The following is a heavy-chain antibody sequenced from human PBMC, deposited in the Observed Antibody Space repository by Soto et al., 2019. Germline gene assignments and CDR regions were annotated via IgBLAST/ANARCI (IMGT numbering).Heavy chain of an antibody. V-gene: IGHV3-13*01. Sequence: EVQLVESGGGLVQPGGSLRLSCVASKFTFSNYDMHWVRQTTEKRLEWVSAIDIAGDTYYLDSVKGRFTISRENAKNSLFLQMNSLTAGDTAVSFCARGVCSGGRCYGAFDYWGQGALVTVSS. CDR2: IDIAGDT. CDR3: ARGVCSGGRCYGAFDY. CDR1: KFTFSNYD. D-gene: IGHD2-15*01. J-gene: IGHJ4*02.